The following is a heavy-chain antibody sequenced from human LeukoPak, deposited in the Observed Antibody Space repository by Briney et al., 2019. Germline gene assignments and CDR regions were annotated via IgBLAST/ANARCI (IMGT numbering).Heavy chain of an antibody. Sequence: PSETLSLTCTVSGGSISSYYWSWIRQPPGKGLEWIGYIYYSGSTNYIPSLKSRVTISVDTSKNQFSLKLSSVTAADTAVYYCARTHQYYYDSSGAASAFDIWGQGTMVTVSS. V-gene: IGHV4-59*01. CDR2: IYYSGST. D-gene: IGHD3-22*01. J-gene: IGHJ3*02. CDR3: ARTHQYYYDSSGAASAFDI. CDR1: GGSISSYY.